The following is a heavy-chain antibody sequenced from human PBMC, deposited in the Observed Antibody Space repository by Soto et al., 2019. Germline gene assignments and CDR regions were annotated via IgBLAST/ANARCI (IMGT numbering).Heavy chain of an antibody. J-gene: IGHJ6*02. Sequence: EVQLVESGGGLVQPGGSLKLSCAASEFTFSDSGMHWVRQASGKGLEWVGRIRTKANSYATDYAASVKGRFTISRDDSKNTTYLQMNSLKTKDTAVYYCTRNGDYVWGMDVWGQGTTVTVSS. CDR2: IRTKANSYAT. V-gene: IGHV3-73*02. D-gene: IGHD4-17*01. CDR1: EFTFSDSG. CDR3: TRNGDYVWGMDV.